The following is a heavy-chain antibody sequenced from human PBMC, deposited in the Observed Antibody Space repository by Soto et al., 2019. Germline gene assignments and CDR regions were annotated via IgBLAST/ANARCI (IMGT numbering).Heavy chain of an antibody. CDR3: ARGSYGDY. CDR1: GYGFTTYG. D-gene: IGHD1-26*01. J-gene: IGHJ4*02. CDR2: ISAHNGNT. Sequence: QVHLVQSGAEVKKPGASVKVSCKGSGYGFTTYGITWVRQAPGQGLEWMAWISAHNGNTNYAQKLQGRVTVTIDTATSIASVALRSLKSDDTAVSYCARGSYGDYWGQGALVTVSS. V-gene: IGHV1-18*01.